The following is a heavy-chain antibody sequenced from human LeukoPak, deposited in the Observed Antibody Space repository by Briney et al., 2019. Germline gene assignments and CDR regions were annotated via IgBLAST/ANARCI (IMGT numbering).Heavy chain of an antibody. CDR3: ARASDIAVTGFDC. Sequence: PSETLSLTCTVSGASISSYYWNWIRQTPSNGLEWIASIYNGGSINYNPSLKSRVTISMDTSKSHFSLSLSSVTAADTAVYFCARASDIAVTGFDCWGQGLLVTVSA. V-gene: IGHV4-59*01. J-gene: IGHJ4*02. D-gene: IGHD6-19*01. CDR1: GASISSYY. CDR2: IYNGGSI.